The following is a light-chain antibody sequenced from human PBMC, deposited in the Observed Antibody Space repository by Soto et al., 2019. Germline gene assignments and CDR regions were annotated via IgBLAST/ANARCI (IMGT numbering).Light chain of an antibody. CDR2: GAS. CDR1: QSVSSN. Sequence: EIVMTQSPVTLSVSPGERATLSCRASQSVSSNLAWYQQKLGQAPRLLIYGASTSATGIPARFSVSGSGTEFTLTISSLQSEDFAVYYCQQYESWPYTFGQGTKLEIK. CDR3: QQYESWPYT. J-gene: IGKJ2*01. V-gene: IGKV3-15*01.